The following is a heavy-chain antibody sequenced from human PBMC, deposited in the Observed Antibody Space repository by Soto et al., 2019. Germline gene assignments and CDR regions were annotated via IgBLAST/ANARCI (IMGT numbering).Heavy chain of an antibody. D-gene: IGHD1-1*01. J-gene: IGHJ6*03. Sequence: KGLEWIGYIYYSGSTNYHPSLKTRVTTSVDTSKNQYSLKLSSVTAADTAVYYCSRDVGENGYYYSFMDVLGKGSTV. V-gene: IGHV4-59*01. CDR2: IYYSGST. CDR3: SRDVGENGYYYSFMDV.